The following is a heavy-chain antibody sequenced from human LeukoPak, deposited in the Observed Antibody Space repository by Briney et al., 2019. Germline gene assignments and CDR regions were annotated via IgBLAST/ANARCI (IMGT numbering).Heavy chain of an antibody. CDR3: ARSQVTWIQLWLDAFDI. D-gene: IGHD5-18*01. J-gene: IGHJ3*02. CDR2: IYSGGST. Sequence: RGGSLRLSCAASGFTFTTYWMTWVRHAPGKGLEWVSVIYSGGSTYYADSVKGRFTISRDNSKNTLYLQMNSLRAEDTAVYYCARSQVTWIQLWLDAFDIWGQGTMVTVSS. V-gene: IGHV3-53*01. CDR1: GFTFTTYW.